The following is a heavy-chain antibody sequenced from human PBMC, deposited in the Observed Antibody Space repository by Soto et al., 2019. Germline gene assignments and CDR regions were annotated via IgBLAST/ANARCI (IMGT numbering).Heavy chain of an antibody. V-gene: IGHV6-1*01. CDR1: GDSVSSNSAA. Sequence: SQTLSLTCAISGDSVSSNSAAWNWIRQSPSRGLEWLGRTYYRSKWYNDYAVSVKSRITINPDTSKNQFSLQLNSVTPEDTAVYYCARALSGPDTDIVVVPAANFYFDYWGQGTLVTVS. CDR3: ARALSGPDTDIVVVPAANFYFDY. J-gene: IGHJ4*02. D-gene: IGHD2-2*01. CDR2: TYYRSKWYN.